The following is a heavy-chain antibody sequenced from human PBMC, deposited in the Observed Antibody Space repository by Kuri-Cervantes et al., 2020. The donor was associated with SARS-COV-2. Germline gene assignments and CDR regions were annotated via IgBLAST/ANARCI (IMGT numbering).Heavy chain of an antibody. Sequence: GESLKISCAASGFSVSCNEMTWVRQAPGKGLKWVSSFSGAGGPSYADSRKGRFTIPRDTSKNTLYLQMNSLRAEDTAVYYCRAWLGHFDSWGQGTLVTVSS. V-gene: IGHV3-38-3*01. CDR2: FSGAGGP. CDR3: RAWLGHFDS. CDR1: GFSVSCNE. J-gene: IGHJ4*02. D-gene: IGHD6-19*01.